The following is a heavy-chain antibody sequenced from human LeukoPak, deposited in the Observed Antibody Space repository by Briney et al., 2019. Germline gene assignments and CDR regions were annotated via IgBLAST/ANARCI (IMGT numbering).Heavy chain of an antibody. J-gene: IGHJ3*02. V-gene: IGHV1-2*06. D-gene: IGHD6-19*01. CDR2: INPNSGGT. CDR3: ARQRSGWSYDAFDI. CDR1: GYTFTGYH. Sequence: ASVKVSCKASGYTFTGYHMHWVRQAPGQGLEWMGRINPNSGGTTYAQKFQGRVTMTRDTSISTAYMELSRLRSDDTAVFYCARQRSGWSYDAFDIWGQGTTVTVSS.